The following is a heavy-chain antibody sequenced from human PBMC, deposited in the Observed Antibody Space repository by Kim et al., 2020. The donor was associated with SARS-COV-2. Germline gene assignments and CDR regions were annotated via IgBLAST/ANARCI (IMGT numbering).Heavy chain of an antibody. V-gene: IGHV5-51*01. CDR3: ARRSYYYDSSGYSRPGDTFDI. Sequence: GESLKISCKGSGYSFTSYWIGWVRQMPGKGLEWMGIIYPGDSDTRYSPSFQGQVTISADKSISTAYLQWSSLKASDTAMYYCARRSYYYDSSGYSRPGDTFDIWGQGTMVTVSS. CDR1: GYSFTSYW. CDR2: IYPGDSDT. D-gene: IGHD3-22*01. J-gene: IGHJ3*02.